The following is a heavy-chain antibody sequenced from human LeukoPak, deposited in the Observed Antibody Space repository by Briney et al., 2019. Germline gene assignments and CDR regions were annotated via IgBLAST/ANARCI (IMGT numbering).Heavy chain of an antibody. CDR1: GGSISSYY. J-gene: IGHJ4*02. CDR2: IYYSGST. Sequence: SETLSLTCTVSGGSISSYYWSWIRQPPGKGLEWIGYIYYSGSTNYNPSLKSRVTISVDTSKNQFSLKLGSVTAADTAVYYCARRYGSGSYFDYWGQGTLVTVSS. D-gene: IGHD3-10*01. CDR3: ARRYGSGSYFDY. V-gene: IGHV4-59*08.